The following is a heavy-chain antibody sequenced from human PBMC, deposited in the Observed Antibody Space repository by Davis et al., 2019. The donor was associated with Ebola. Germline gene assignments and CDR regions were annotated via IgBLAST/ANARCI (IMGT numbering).Heavy chain of an antibody. J-gene: IGHJ5*02. CDR2: ISGSGGST. CDR1: GFTFSDYY. CDR3: AKGVTMVRGRFDP. D-gene: IGHD3-10*01. V-gene: IGHV3-23*01. Sequence: GGSLRLSCAASGFTFSDYYMSWIRQAPGKGLEWVSAISGSGGSTYYADSVKGRFTISRDNSKNTLYLQMNSLRAEDTAVYYCAKGVTMVRGRFDPWGQGTLVTVSS.